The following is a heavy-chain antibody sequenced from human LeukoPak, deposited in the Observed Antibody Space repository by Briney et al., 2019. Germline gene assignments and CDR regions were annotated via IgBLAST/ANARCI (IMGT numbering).Heavy chain of an antibody. CDR1: GGSISSSSYH. V-gene: IGHV4-39*01. CDR2: IYYGGST. J-gene: IGHJ3*02. Sequence: SETLSLTCTVSGGSISSSSYHWGWIRQPPGKGLEWIGTIYYGGSTYYNPSLKSRVTISVDTSKKQFSLKLTSVTAADAAVYYCARLGDYYDSSGYFDAFDIWGQGTMVTVFS. CDR3: ARLGDYYDSSGYFDAFDI. D-gene: IGHD3-22*01.